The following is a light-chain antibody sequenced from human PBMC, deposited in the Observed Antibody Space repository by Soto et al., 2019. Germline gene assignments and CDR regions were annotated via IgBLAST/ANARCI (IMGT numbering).Light chain of an antibody. CDR2: VNT. CDR1: SSNIGARFD. J-gene: IGLJ1*01. CDR3: AAWDDSLNGRYV. V-gene: IGLV1-40*01. Sequence: QSVLTQPPSVSGAPGQRVTISCTGSSSNIGARFDVHWYRHLPGTAPKLLISVNTNGPSGVADRFSGSKSGASASLAIAGLRAEDEADYYCAAWDDSLNGRYVFGTGTKVTVL.